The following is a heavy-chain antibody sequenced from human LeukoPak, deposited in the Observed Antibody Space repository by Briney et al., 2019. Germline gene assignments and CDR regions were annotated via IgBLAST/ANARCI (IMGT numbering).Heavy chain of an antibody. Sequence: GGSLRLSCSACGFTFTISSVNWVGQAPGEGLELLSYISRSSTIYYSDSVKGRFTISRDIARNSLYLQMNSVRDEDTDVYYCARDEGVGARVYCGQGSLVTVYS. J-gene: IGHJ4*02. V-gene: IGHV3-48*02. CDR1: GFTFTISS. CDR3: ARDEGVGARVY. D-gene: IGHD3-10*01. CDR2: ISRSSTI.